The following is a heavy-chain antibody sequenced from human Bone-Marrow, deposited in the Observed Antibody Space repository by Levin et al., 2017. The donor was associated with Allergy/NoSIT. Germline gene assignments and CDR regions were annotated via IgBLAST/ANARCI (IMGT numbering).Heavy chain of an antibody. CDR1: GFTFNSYA. Sequence: GGSLRLSCAGSGFTFNSYAMTWVRQAPGKGLEWVSGISPSGDTTDYADSVKGRFTISRDTSKNTLYLQMNRLRAEDTAVYYCVKAPRRVAPSTAGHWGLGTLVTVSS. CDR3: VKAPRRVAPSTAGH. J-gene: IGHJ4*02. D-gene: IGHD3-3*01. CDR2: ISPSGDTT. V-gene: IGHV3-23*01.